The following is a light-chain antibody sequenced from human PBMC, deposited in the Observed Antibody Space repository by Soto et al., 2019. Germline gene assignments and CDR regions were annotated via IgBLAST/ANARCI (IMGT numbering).Light chain of an antibody. CDR3: MQALQTPWT. Sequence: DIVMTQSPLSLPVTPGEPASIYCRSSQSLLHSNGYNYLDWYLQKPGQSPQLLIYLGSNRASGVPDRFSGSGSGTDFTLKISRGEAEDVGVYYCMQALQTPWTFGQGTKVEIK. J-gene: IGKJ1*01. CDR2: LGS. V-gene: IGKV2-28*01. CDR1: QSLLHSNGYNY.